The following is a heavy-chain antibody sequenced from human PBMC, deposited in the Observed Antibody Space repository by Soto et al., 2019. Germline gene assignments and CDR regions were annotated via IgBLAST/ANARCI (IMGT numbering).Heavy chain of an antibody. CDR3: TRDDIVYVPAGIAAFDM. CDR2: IRSKANGYAT. V-gene: IGHV3-73*01. J-gene: IGHJ3*02. D-gene: IGHD2-2*01. Sequence: EVQLVESGGGLVQPGESLKLSCATSGFTFSDSSIHWVRQASGKGLEWLGRIRSKANGYATGYAASVKDRFTISRDDSTNTAYLQMNSLKPEETAIYYGTRDDIVYVPAGIAAFDMWGQGKTVIVSS. CDR1: GFTFSDSS.